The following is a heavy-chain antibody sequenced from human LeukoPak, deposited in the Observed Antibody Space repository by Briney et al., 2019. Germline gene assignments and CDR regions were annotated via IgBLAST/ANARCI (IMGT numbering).Heavy chain of an antibody. CDR1: GFPFRIYW. J-gene: IGHJ6*03. Sequence: PGGSLRLSCAASGFPFRIYWMTWVRQAPGKGLEWVANMKGDGSEKHYEDSVKGRFTISRDNAKNSLYLQMNSLRAEDTAVYYCARASAGDYRNYYYYMDVWGKGTTVTVTS. CDR2: MKGDGSEK. D-gene: IGHD4-17*01. CDR3: ARASAGDYRNYYYYMDV. V-gene: IGHV3-7*01.